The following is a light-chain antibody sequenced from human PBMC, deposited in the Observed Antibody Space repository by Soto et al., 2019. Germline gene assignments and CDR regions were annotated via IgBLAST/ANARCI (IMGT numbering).Light chain of an antibody. Sequence: VVLTQSPGTLSLSPGDRATLSCRATQTITNNYLAWYQQKPGQAPRLLIYGASSRATDITVRFIRSGSGTYFALTISRLEPEDFAVYYCQRYGSSTTYGQGAKVEVK. CDR1: QTITNNY. J-gene: IGKJ1*01. CDR2: GAS. CDR3: QRYGSSTT. V-gene: IGKV3-20*01.